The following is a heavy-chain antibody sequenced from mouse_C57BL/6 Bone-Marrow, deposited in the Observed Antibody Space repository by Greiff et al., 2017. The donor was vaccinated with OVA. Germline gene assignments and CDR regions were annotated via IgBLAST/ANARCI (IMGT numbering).Heavy chain of an antibody. CDR1: GYTFTSYG. Sequence: VKLVESGAELARPGASVKLSCKASGYTFTSYGISWVKQRTGQGLEWIGEIYPRSGNTYYNEKFKGKATLTADKSSSTAYMELRSLTSEDSAVYFCARGDYYFDYWGQGTTLTVSS. J-gene: IGHJ2*01. V-gene: IGHV1-81*01. CDR2: IYPRSGNT. CDR3: ARGDYYFDY.